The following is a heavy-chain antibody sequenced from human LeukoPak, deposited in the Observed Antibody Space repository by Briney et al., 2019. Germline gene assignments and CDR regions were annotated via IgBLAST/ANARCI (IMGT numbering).Heavy chain of an antibody. J-gene: IGHJ5*02. CDR3: ARVFKEPYDFWSGSSNWFDP. Sequence: ASVKVSCKASGYTFTSYDINWVRQATGQGLEWMGWMNPNSGNTGYAQKFQGRVTMTRNTSISTAYMELSSLRSEDTAVYYCARVFKEPYDFWSGSSNWFDPWGRGTLVTVSS. D-gene: IGHD3-3*01. CDR1: GYTFTSYD. V-gene: IGHV1-8*01. CDR2: MNPNSGNT.